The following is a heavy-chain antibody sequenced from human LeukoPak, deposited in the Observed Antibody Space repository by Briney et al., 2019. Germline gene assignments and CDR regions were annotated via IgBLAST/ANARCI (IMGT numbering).Heavy chain of an antibody. Sequence: PSETLSLTCTVSGGSISSYYWSWIRQPPGKGLEWIGEINHSGSTNYNPSLKSRVTISVDTSKNQFSLKLSSVTAADTAVYYCASDKGLASGFDYWGQGTLVTVSS. CDR3: ASDKGLASGFDY. V-gene: IGHV4-34*01. CDR2: INHSGST. D-gene: IGHD3-3*02. J-gene: IGHJ4*02. CDR1: GGSISSYY.